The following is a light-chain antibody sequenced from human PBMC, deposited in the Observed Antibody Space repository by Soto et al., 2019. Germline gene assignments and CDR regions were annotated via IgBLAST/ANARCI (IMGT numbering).Light chain of an antibody. CDR2: KAS. CDR1: QTISSW. V-gene: IGKV1-5*03. J-gene: IGKJ1*01. Sequence: MQMTQSPSTLSASVGDIFTITCLASQTISSWLAWYQQKPGKAPKLLIYKASTLKSGVPSRFSGSGSGTEFTLTISSLQPDDFATYYCQHYNSYSEAFGQGTKVDI. CDR3: QHYNSYSEA.